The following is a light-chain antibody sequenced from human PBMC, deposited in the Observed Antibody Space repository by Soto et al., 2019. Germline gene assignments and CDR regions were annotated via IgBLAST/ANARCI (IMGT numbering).Light chain of an antibody. CDR3: QQYNNWPPQIT. V-gene: IGKV3-15*01. CDR2: GAS. J-gene: IGKJ5*01. CDR1: QSVSSSN. Sequence: EIVLTQSPGTLSLSPGERATLSCRASQSVSSSNLAWYQQKPGQAPRLLMYGASTRATGIPARFSGTGSGTEFTLTISSLQSGDFAVYYCQQYNNWPPQITFGQGTRLEVK.